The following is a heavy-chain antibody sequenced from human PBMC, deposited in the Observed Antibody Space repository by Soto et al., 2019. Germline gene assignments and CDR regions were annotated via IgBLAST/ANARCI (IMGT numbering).Heavy chain of an antibody. CDR2: IYYSGST. J-gene: IGHJ4*02. CDR3: ARYRFWFGEPYFDY. CDR1: GGSISSDY. Sequence: SEALSLPCTVSGGSISSDYWRWVRQPPGKGLEWIGYIYYSGSTNYNPSLKSRVTISVDTSKNQFSLKLSSVTAADTAVYYCARYRFWFGEPYFDYWGQGTLVTVSS. V-gene: IGHV4-59*08. D-gene: IGHD3-10*01.